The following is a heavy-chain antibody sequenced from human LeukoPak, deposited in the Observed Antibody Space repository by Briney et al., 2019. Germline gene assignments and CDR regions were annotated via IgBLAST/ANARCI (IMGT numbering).Heavy chain of an antibody. Sequence: PSETLSLTCTVSGGSISSSSYYWGWIRQPPGKGLEWIGSTYYSGSTYYNPSLKSRVTISVDTSKNQFSLKLSSVTAADTAVYYCARDFEYQLLYRKGNFDYWGQGTLVTVSS. J-gene: IGHJ4*02. CDR2: TYYSGST. V-gene: IGHV4-39*07. CDR3: ARDFEYQLLYRKGNFDY. D-gene: IGHD2-2*02. CDR1: GGSISSSSYY.